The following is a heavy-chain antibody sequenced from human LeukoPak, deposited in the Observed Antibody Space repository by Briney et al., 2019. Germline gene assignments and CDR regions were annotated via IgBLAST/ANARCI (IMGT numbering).Heavy chain of an antibody. V-gene: IGHV1-69*05. J-gene: IGHJ3*02. CDR1: GGTFSSYA. D-gene: IGHD1-1*01. CDR2: IIPIFGTA. CDR3: ARAGVDNWNDVVAAFDI. Sequence: SVQVSCKASGGTFSSYAISWVRQAPGQGLEWMGGIIPIFGTANYAQKFQGRVTITTDESTSTAYMELSSLRSEDTAVYYCARAGVDNWNDVVAAFDIWGQGTMVTVSS.